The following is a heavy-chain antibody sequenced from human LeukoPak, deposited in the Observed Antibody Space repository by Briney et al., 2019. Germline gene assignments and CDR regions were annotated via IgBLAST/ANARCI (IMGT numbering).Heavy chain of an antibody. J-gene: IGHJ4*02. Sequence: ASVKVSCKASGYTFTRYGISWVRQALRQGLEWMGWISAYNGNTNYAQKLQGRVTMTTDTSTSTAYMELRSLRSDDTAVYYCARESGGGYDKNFDYWGQGTLVTVSS. V-gene: IGHV1-18*01. CDR2: ISAYNGNT. CDR1: GYTFTRYG. D-gene: IGHD5-12*01. CDR3: ARESGGGYDKNFDY.